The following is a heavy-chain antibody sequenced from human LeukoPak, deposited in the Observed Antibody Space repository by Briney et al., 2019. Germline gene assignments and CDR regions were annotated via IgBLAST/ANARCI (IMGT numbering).Heavy chain of an antibody. Sequence: SETLSLTCAVSGGSISTFYWSWIRQPAGKGLEWIGRIYTTGSTSYNPSLTSRVTMSVDTSKNQFSLKLRSVTAADTAVYYCARVAGYSYGYVWDYWGQGTLVTVSS. J-gene: IGHJ4*02. V-gene: IGHV4-4*07. CDR3: ARVAGYSYGYVWDY. CDR1: GGSISTFY. D-gene: IGHD5-18*01. CDR2: IYTTGST.